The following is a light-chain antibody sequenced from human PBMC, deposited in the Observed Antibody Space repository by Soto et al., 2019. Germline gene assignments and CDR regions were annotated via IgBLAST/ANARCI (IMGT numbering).Light chain of an antibody. CDR1: SSDVGGYNY. CDR3: SSFTSSNTQV. J-gene: IGLJ3*02. Sequence: QSALTQPASVSGSPGQSITISCTGTSSDVGGYNYVSWYQQYPGKAPKLLIYEVINRPSGVSNRFSASKSANTASLTISGLQSEDEADYYCSSFTSSNTQVFGGGTKLTVL. CDR2: EVI. V-gene: IGLV2-14*01.